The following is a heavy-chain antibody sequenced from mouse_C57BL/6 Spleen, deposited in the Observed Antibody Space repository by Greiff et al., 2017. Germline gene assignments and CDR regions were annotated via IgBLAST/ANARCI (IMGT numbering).Heavy chain of an antibody. CDR3: ARSYYSNYVGFDY. CDR1: GFSLTSYG. Sequence: VKVVESGPGLVQPSQSLSITCTVSGFSLTSYGVHWVRQSPGKGLEWLGVIWSGGSTDYNAAFISRLSISKDNSKSQVFFKMNSLQADDTAIYYCARSYYSNYVGFDYWGQGTTLTVSS. CDR2: IWSGGST. J-gene: IGHJ2*01. V-gene: IGHV2-2*01. D-gene: IGHD2-5*01.